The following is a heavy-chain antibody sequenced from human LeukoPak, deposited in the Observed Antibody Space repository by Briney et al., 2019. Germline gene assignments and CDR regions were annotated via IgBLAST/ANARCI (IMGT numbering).Heavy chain of an antibody. CDR2: INPNSGGT. CDR3: ARLGSSGYYYFDY. Sequence: ASVKVSCEASGYTFTGYYMHWVRQAPGQGLEWMGWINPNSGGTNYAQKFQGRVTMTRDTSISTAYMELSRLRSDDTAVYYCARLGSSGYYYFDYWGQGTLVTVSS. J-gene: IGHJ4*02. V-gene: IGHV1-2*02. CDR1: GYTFTGYY. D-gene: IGHD3-22*01.